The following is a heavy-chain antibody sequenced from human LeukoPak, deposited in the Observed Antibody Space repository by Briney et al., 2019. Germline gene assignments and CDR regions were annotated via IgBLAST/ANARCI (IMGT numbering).Heavy chain of an antibody. J-gene: IGHJ4*02. CDR1: GGSFSGYY. D-gene: IGHD6-13*01. CDR2: IYYSGST. V-gene: IGHV4-59*12. CDR3: ARGRYLTTGGGAAAGFLDY. Sequence: SETLSLTCAVYGGSFSGYYWSWIRQPPGKGLEWIGYIYYSGSTNYNPSLKSRVTISVDTSQKQFSLRLSSVTAADTAVYYCARGRYLTTGGGAAAGFLDYWGQGTLVTVSS.